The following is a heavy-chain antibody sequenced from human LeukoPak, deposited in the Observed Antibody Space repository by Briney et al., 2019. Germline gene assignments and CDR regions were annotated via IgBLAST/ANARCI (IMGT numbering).Heavy chain of an antibody. D-gene: IGHD2-8*02. J-gene: IGHJ3*02. V-gene: IGHV3-30-3*01. CDR2: ISYDGSNK. CDR1: GFTFSSYA. CDR3: ASIFSAGAWWPDAFDI. Sequence: PGGSLRLSCAASGFTFSSYAMHWVRQAPGKGLEWVAVISYDGSNKYYADSVKGRFTISRDNSKNTLYLQMNSLRAEDTAVYYCASIFSAGAWWPDAFDIWGQGTMVTVSS.